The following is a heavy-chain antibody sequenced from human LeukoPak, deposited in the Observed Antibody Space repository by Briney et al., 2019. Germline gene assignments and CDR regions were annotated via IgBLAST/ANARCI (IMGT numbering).Heavy chain of an antibody. CDR1: EFTFSNYW. V-gene: IGHV3-7*01. Sequence: PGGSLRLSCAASEFTFSNYWMSWVRQAPGKGLEWVANVKQDGSEKYYVDSVKGRFTISRDNAKNSLYLQMNSLRAEDTAIYYCARDLRYSYGWADWGQGTQVTVSS. J-gene: IGHJ4*02. D-gene: IGHD5-18*01. CDR3: ARDLRYSYGWAD. CDR2: VKQDGSEK.